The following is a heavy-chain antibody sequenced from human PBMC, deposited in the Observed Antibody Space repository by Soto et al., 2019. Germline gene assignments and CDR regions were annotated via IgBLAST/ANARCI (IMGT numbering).Heavy chain of an antibody. Sequence: QVQLVQSGAEEKKPGASVKVSCKASGYTFTSYAMHWVRQAPGQRLEWMGWINAGNGYTKYSQKFQGRVTITRDTSASTAYMELSSLRSEDTAVYYCARSIVVVTALDYWGQGTLVTVSS. CDR3: ARSIVVVTALDY. V-gene: IGHV1-3*05. J-gene: IGHJ4*02. CDR1: GYTFTSYA. CDR2: INAGNGYT. D-gene: IGHD2-21*02.